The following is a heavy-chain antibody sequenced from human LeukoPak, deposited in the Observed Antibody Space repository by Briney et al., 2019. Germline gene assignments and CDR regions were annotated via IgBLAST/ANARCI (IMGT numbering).Heavy chain of an antibody. Sequence: GGSLRLSCAASGFTFNDYVMNWVRQAPGKGLEWVSGISPSGDIKYYVDSVKGRFTVSRDNSKNTLYLQINSLRDEDTAVYYCAKDDAWLQYNDWGQGTLVTVSS. CDR1: GFTFNDYV. D-gene: IGHD5-24*01. J-gene: IGHJ4*02. V-gene: IGHV3-23*01. CDR2: ISPSGDIK. CDR3: AKDDAWLQYND.